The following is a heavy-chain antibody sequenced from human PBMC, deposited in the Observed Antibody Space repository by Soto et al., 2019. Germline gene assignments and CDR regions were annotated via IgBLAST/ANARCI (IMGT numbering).Heavy chain of an antibody. CDR3: ARDYDFWSGYLSGHFDY. V-gene: IGHV3-11*06. J-gene: IGHJ4*02. CDR2: IGSSSSDT. CDR1: GFTFSDYF. D-gene: IGHD3-3*01. Sequence: QVQLVESGGGLVTPGGSLRLSCAASGFTFSDYFLTWIRQAPGKGLEWVAYIGSSSSDTNYADSVKGRFTISRDNAKNSLFLQMNNLRVDDTAVYYCARDYDFWSGYLSGHFDYWGQGTLVTVSS.